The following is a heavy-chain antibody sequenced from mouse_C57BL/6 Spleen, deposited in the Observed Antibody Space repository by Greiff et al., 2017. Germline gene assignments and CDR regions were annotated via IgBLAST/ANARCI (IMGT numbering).Heavy chain of an antibody. V-gene: IGHV1-19*01. CDR2: INPYNGGT. Sequence: DVKLQESGPVLVKPGASVKMSCKASGYTFTDYYMNWVKQSHGKSLEWIGVINPYNGGTSYNQKFKGKATLTVDKSSSTAYMELNSLTSEDSAVYYCARESGAMDYWGQGTSVTVSS. CDR3: ARESGAMDY. J-gene: IGHJ4*01. CDR1: GYTFTDYY.